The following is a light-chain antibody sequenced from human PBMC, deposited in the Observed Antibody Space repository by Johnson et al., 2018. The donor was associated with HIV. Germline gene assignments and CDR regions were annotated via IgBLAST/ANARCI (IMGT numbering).Light chain of an antibody. CDR2: GTT. CDR1: YSNIEHNY. CDR3: GAWESSLSIYV. J-gene: IGLJ1*01. V-gene: IGLV1-51*01. Sequence: QSVLTQPPSVSAAAGQKVTISCSGTYSNIEHNYVSWYQQLPGTAPKLLIYGTTKRPSGVPDRFSGSKSGTSATLGITGLQTGDEADYYCGAWESSLSIYVFGSGTKVTVL.